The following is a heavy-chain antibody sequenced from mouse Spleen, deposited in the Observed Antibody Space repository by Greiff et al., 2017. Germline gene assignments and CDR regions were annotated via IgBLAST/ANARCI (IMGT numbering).Heavy chain of an antibody. V-gene: IGHV3-1*01. CDR1: GYSITSGYD. CDR3: AAATDYAMDY. J-gene: IGHJ4*01. D-gene: IGHD6-1*01. Sequence: EVQLQESGPGMVKPSQSLSLTCTVTGYSITSGYDWHWIRHFPGNKLEWMGYISYSGSTNYNPSLKSRISINDTSKNHFFLKLNSVTTEDTATYYCAAATDYAMDYWGQGTSVTVSS. CDR2: ISYSGST.